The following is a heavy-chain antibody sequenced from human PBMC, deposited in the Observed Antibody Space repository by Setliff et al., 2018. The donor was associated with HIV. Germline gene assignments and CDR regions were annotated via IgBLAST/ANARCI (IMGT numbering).Heavy chain of an antibody. J-gene: IGHJ4*02. V-gene: IGHV4-59*01. CDR1: GGSLTGYY. CDR3: AREGPGPQFYDSSGYPYYFDY. CDR2: IYFNGNT. Sequence: PSETLSLTCTVSGGSLTGYYWSWIRQPPGKGLEWIGYIYFNGNTNLNPSLESRLTMSVDTSKNQFSLKLRSVTAADTAVYYCAREGPGPQFYDSSGYPYYFDYWGQGTLVTVSS. D-gene: IGHD3-22*01.